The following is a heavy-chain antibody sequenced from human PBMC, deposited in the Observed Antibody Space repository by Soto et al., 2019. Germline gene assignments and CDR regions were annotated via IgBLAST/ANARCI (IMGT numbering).Heavy chain of an antibody. CDR2: ISYDGSNK. V-gene: IGHV3-30*18. CDR3: AKDGLSYYYDSSGYYNWFDP. CDR1: GFTFSSYG. J-gene: IGHJ5*02. D-gene: IGHD3-22*01. Sequence: GGSLRLSCAASGFTFSSYGMHWVRQAPGKGLEWVAVISYDGSNKYYADSVKGRFTISRENSKNTLYLQMNSLRAEDTAVYYCAKDGLSYYYDSSGYYNWFDPWGQGTLVTVSS.